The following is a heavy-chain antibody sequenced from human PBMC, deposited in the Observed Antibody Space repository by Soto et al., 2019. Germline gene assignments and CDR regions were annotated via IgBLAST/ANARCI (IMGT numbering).Heavy chain of an antibody. CDR1: GDSISGSQW. V-gene: IGHV4-4*02. D-gene: IGHD5-18*01. CDR3: ASSGYSYGNDAFDV. J-gene: IGHJ3*01. CDR2: ISHTGTT. Sequence: PSETLSLTCAVSGDSISGSQWWSWVRLPPGKGLEWIGEISHTGTTNYNPSLKSRVTISVDTSKNQFSLKLSSVTAADTAVYYCASSGYSYGNDAFDVWGQGTMVTVSS.